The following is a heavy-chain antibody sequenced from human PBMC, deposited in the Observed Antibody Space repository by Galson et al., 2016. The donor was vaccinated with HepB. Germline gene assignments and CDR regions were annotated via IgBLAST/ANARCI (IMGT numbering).Heavy chain of an antibody. CDR1: GDTFSRYA. Sequence: SVKVSCKASGDTFSRYAISWVRQAPGQGLEWMGGIIPVLGTANYAQKFQGRVTITADESTSTAYMELSSLRSEDTALYYCARVGSFTVETPTGTDDYYGMDVWGQGTTVTVSS. D-gene: IGHD4-23*01. V-gene: IGHV1-69*13. CDR2: IIPVLGTA. J-gene: IGHJ6*02. CDR3: ARVGSFTVETPTGTDDYYGMDV.